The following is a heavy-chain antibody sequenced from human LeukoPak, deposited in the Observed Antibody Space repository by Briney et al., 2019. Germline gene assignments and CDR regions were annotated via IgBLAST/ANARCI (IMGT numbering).Heavy chain of an antibody. CDR2: IWYDGSNK. V-gene: IGHV3-33*06. D-gene: IGHD6-19*01. Sequence: PGGSLRLSCAASGFTFSSYGMHWVRQAPGKGLEWVAVIWYDGSNKYYADSVKGRFTVSRDNSKNTLYLQMNSLRAEDTAVYYCAKGDYTSGWTDWGQGTLVTVSS. CDR3: AKGDYTSGWTD. CDR1: GFTFSSYG. J-gene: IGHJ4*02.